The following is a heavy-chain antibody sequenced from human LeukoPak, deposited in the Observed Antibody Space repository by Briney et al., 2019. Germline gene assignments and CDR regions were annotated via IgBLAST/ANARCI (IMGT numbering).Heavy chain of an antibody. CDR3: VTDYDRSSGAFDI. CDR1: GFSVSSND. D-gene: IGHD6-6*01. J-gene: IGHJ3*02. CDR2: ISSSSSDI. V-gene: IGHV3-21*01. Sequence: GGSLRLSCAASGFSVSSNDMNWVRRAPGQGLEWVSSISSSSSDIYYTDSVKGRFTISRDNAKNSLYLQMNSLRAEDTAVYYCVTDYDRSSGAFDIWGQGTMVPVSS.